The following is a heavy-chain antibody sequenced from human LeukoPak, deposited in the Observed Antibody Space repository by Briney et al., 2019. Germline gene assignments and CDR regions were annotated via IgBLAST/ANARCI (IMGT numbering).Heavy chain of an antibody. CDR2: INPNSGGT. D-gene: IGHD6-13*01. V-gene: IGHV1-2*02. Sequence: ASVKVSCKASGYTFTGYYMHWVRQAPGQGLEWMGWINPNSGGTNYAQKFQGRVTMTRDTSISTAYMELSRLRSDDTAVYYCARDRVTSSSWHYYYYYGMDVWGQGNTVTVSS. CDR3: ARDRVTSSSWHYYYYYGMDV. J-gene: IGHJ6*02. CDR1: GYTFTGYY.